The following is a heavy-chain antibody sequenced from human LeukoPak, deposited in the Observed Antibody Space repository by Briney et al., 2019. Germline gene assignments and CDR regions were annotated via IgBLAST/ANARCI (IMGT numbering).Heavy chain of an antibody. CDR3: ARIEREYSSSWRRGDY. J-gene: IGHJ4*02. Sequence: SETLSLTCTVSGGSISSSSYYWGWIRQPPGKGLEWIGSIYYSGSTYYNPSLKSRVTISVDTSKNQFSLKLSSVTAADTAVYYCARIEREYSSSWRRGDYWGQGTLVTVSS. CDR1: GGSISSSSYY. CDR2: IYYSGST. D-gene: IGHD6-13*01. V-gene: IGHV4-39*01.